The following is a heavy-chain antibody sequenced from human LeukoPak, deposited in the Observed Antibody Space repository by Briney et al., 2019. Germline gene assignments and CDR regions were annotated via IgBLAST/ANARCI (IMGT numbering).Heavy chain of an antibody. CDR3: ARAYYYDTSAFYYLDY. CDR1: GLIFSNYW. J-gene: IGHJ4*02. Sequence: RGGSPTLSCAASGLIFSNYWMSWVRQAPGEGLGWGAYITEDGSEQHYVDSVQGRFTISRDNAMNSLYLQMDSLRAEDTAVYYCARAYYYDTSAFYYLDYWGQGTLVSVSS. CDR2: ITEDGSEQ. D-gene: IGHD3-22*01. V-gene: IGHV3-7*04.